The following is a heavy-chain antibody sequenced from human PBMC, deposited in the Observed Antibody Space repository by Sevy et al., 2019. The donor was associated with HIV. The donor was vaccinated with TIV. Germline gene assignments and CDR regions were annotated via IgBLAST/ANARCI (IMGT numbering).Heavy chain of an antibody. Sequence: GGSLRLSCAASGFTFGTFGMHWVRQAPGKGLEWVAVISYDGSSKYHGDSVKGRFIISRDNSKNTLYLQMSSLRPEDTAMYYCAKDFTGYNGMDVWGQGTTVTVSS. V-gene: IGHV3-30*18. D-gene: IGHD3-9*01. CDR3: AKDFTGYNGMDV. CDR2: ISYDGSSK. J-gene: IGHJ6*02. CDR1: GFTFGTFG.